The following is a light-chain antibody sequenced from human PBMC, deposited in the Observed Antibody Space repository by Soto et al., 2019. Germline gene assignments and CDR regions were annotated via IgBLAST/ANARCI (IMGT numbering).Light chain of an antibody. CDR2: ATS. CDR3: QLYDNSLYT. CDR1: QSVSSTY. V-gene: IGKV3-20*01. Sequence: IVLTQSPGTLSLSPGEGATLSCKASQSVSSTYLAWYQHKPGQAPRLLIYATSSRATRIPDRFSGSGAGTDFTLTINRLEPEDCAVYYGQLYDNSLYTFGPGTKVEIK. J-gene: IGKJ3*01.